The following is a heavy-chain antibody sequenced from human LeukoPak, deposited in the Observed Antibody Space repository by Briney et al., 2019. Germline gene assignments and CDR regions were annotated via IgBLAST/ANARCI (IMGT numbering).Heavy chain of an antibody. J-gene: IGHJ4*02. CDR1: GFTFSSYW. CDR2: INSDGSST. D-gene: IGHD5-18*01. V-gene: IGHV3-74*01. CDR3: ARDRGYGYLFDY. Sequence: GGSLRLSCAASGFTFSSYWMHWVRQAPGKGQVWVSRINSDGSSTSYADSVKGRFTISRDNAKNTLYLQMNSLRAEDTAVYYCARDRGYGYLFDYWGQGTLVTVSS.